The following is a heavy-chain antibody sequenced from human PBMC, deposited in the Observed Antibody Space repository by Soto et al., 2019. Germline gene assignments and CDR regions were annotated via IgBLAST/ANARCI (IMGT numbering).Heavy chain of an antibody. Sequence: PGGSLRLSCAASGFTVSSNYMSWVRQAPGKGLEWVSVIYRGGSTYYADSVKGRFTISRDSSKNTLYLQVNSLRAEDTAVYYCARASHNSYDSSAYLYYFDDWGQGT. D-gene: IGHD3-22*01. CDR2: IYRGGST. CDR3: ARASHNSYDSSAYLYYFDD. V-gene: IGHV3-66*01. J-gene: IGHJ4*02. CDR1: GFTVSSNY.